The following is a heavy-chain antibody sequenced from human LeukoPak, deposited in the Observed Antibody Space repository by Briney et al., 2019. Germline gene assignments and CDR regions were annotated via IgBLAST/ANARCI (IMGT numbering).Heavy chain of an antibody. V-gene: IGHV3-9*01. Sequence: PGRSLRLSCAASGFTFDAYAAHWVRQAPGKGLEWVSGISGHSGSIGSADSVKGRVTISRDTAKNFLCLQMNSVRAEETGLYVCGPGESSDFWGQRTLVTVSS. CDR1: GFTFDAYA. J-gene: IGHJ4*02. D-gene: IGHD3-10*01. CDR3: GPGESSDF. CDR2: ISGHSGSI.